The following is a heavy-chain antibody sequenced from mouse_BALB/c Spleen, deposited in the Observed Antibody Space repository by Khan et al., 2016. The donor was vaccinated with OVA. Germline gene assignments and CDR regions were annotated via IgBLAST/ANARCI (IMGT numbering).Heavy chain of an antibody. J-gene: IGHJ3*01. CDR1: GYTFTDYY. Sequence: QVQLKQSGAELARPGASVKLSCKASGYTFTDYYINWMRQRTGQGLEWIGEISPGGDTTYYNEKFKGKATLTADKSSSTAYMQLSSLTSEDSAVYFCAREWAAWFPYWGQGTLVTVSA. V-gene: IGHV1-77*01. CDR3: AREWAAWFPY. CDR2: ISPGGDTT.